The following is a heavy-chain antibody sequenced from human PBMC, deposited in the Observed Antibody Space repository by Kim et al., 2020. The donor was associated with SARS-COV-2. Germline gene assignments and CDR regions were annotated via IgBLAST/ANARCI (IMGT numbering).Heavy chain of an antibody. Sequence: GGSLRLSCAASGFTFSSYAMSWVRQAPGKGLEWVSAISGSGGSTYYADSVKGRFTISRDNSKSTLYLQMNSLRAEDTAVYYCAKGQSGYYYYYYYYMDVWGKGTTVTVSS. CDR2: ISGSGGST. CDR1: GFTFSSYA. J-gene: IGHJ6*03. CDR3: AKGQSGYYYYYYYYMDV. V-gene: IGHV3-23*01. D-gene: IGHD3-3*01.